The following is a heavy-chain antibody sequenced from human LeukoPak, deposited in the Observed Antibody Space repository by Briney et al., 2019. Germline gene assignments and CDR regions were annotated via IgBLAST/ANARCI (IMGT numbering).Heavy chain of an antibody. CDR2: IFYNGNT. D-gene: IGHD3-10*01. J-gene: IGHJ6*03. Sequence: SETLSLTCTVSGGSISPYYWSWVRQPPGKGLEWLAYIFYNGNTNYNPSLKSRVTISLDTSKNQFSLKLSSVTAADTAVYYCARQGEITMVPGVINYYYMDVWGKGTTVTVSS. CDR1: GGSISPYY. CDR3: ARQGEITMVPGVINYYYMDV. V-gene: IGHV4-59*01.